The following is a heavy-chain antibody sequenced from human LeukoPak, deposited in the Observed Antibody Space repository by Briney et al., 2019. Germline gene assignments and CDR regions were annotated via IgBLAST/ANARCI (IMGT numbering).Heavy chain of an antibody. V-gene: IGHV3-7*01. CDR1: GFTFSSYW. CDR3: ARDIEAAGLFLDY. J-gene: IGHJ4*02. Sequence: GSLRLSCAASGFTFSSYWMSWVRQAPGKGLERVANMKYDGSEKYYVDSVKGRFTISRDNAKNSLYLQMNSLRAEDTAVYYCARDIEAAGLFLDYWGQGTLVTVSS. CDR2: MKYDGSEK. D-gene: IGHD6-13*01.